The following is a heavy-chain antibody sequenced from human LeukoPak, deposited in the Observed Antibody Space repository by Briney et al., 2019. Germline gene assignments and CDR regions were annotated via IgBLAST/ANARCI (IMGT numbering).Heavy chain of an antibody. V-gene: IGHV4-61*08. CDR2: IFYSGST. D-gene: IGHD6-19*01. CDR1: GGSISSSDYY. Sequence: SETLSLTCTVSGGSISSSDYYWVWIRQPPGKGLEWIGYIFYSGSTNYNPSLKSRVTISVDTSKNQFSLKLSSVTAADTALYYCARGQRIAVAGTFYYYYYMDVWGKGTTVTVSS. J-gene: IGHJ6*03. CDR3: ARGQRIAVAGTFYYYYYMDV.